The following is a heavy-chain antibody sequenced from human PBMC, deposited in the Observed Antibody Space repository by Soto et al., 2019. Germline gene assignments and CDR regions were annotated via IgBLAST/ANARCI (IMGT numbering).Heavy chain of an antibody. Sequence: QGQLVQSGAEMKTPGASVEVSCKASGYRFVDCYIHWVRQAPGQGLEWMGIINPKGGDSRYEQQFQGRVTMTMDTSTATVYMDLRSLTSEDTAIYYCARVHCGGDCRPGEWFYYYGMDVWGQGTTVTVSS. D-gene: IGHD2-21*01. CDR1: GYRFVDCY. CDR3: ARVHCGGDCRPGEWFYYYGMDV. V-gene: IGHV1-46*01. J-gene: IGHJ6*02. CDR2: INPKGGDS.